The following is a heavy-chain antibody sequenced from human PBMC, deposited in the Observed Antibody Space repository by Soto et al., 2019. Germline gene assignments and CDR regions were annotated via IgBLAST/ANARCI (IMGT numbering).Heavy chain of an antibody. CDR3: ARDTSYVLYYYGMDV. Sequence: PGGSLRLSCAASGFTFSSYGMHWVRQAPGKGLEWVAVIWYDGSNKYYADSVKGRFTISRDNSKNTLYLQMNGLGAEDTAVYYCARDTSYVLYYYGMDVWGQGTTVTVSS. D-gene: IGHD5-18*01. CDR1: GFTFSSYG. CDR2: IWYDGSNK. V-gene: IGHV3-33*01. J-gene: IGHJ6*02.